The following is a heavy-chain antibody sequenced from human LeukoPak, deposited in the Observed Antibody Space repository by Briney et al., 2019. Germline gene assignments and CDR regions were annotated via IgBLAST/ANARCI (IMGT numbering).Heavy chain of an antibody. CDR2: ISGSGGST. V-gene: IGHV3-23*01. Sequence: GGSLRLSCAASGFTFSSYAMSWVRQAPGKGLEWVSAISGSGGSTYYADSVKGRFTISRDNSKNTLYLQMNSLRAEDTAVYYCARVLYSSSWYPTYFDYWGQGTLVTVSS. J-gene: IGHJ4*02. CDR3: ARVLYSSSWYPTYFDY. CDR1: GFTFSSYA. D-gene: IGHD6-13*01.